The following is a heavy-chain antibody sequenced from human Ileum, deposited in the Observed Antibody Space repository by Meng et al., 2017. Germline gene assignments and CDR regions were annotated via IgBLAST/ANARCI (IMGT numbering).Heavy chain of an antibody. CDR2: IYYSGTI. CDR3: ARDRFSSGSSNWFDP. J-gene: IGHJ5*02. CDR1: GVSISRGFYH. Sequence: GRLQGSGQVCVKHSKSPAFTCNVAGVSISRGFYHWNWIRQHPGNVLEWIGSIYYSGTIYYNPSLKSRVTISLDTSKNQFSLNLSSVTAADTAVYYCARDRFSSGSSNWFDPWGQGTLVTVSS. D-gene: IGHD3-10*01. V-gene: IGHV4-31*03.